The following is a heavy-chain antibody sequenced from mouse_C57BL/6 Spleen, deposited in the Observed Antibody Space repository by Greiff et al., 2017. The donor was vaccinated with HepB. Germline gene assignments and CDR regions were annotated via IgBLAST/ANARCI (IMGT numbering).Heavy chain of an antibody. CDR1: GYTFTDYN. D-gene: IGHD1-1*01. V-gene: IGHV1-18*01. J-gene: IGHJ4*01. CDR2: INPNNGGT. CDR3: ATSYGSSPYYYAMDY. Sequence: VQLQQSGPELVKPGASVKIPCKASGYTFTDYNMDWVKQSHGKSLEWIGDINPNNGGTIYNQKFKGKATLTVDKSSSTAYMELRSLTSEDTAVYYCATSYGSSPYYYAMDYWGQGTSVTVSS.